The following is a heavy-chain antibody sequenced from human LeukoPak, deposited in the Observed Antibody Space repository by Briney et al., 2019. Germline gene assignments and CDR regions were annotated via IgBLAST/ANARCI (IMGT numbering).Heavy chain of an antibody. D-gene: IGHD3-9*01. CDR3: AREDILTGYYPEVYFDY. J-gene: IGHJ4*02. V-gene: IGHV3-7*01. CDR1: GFSFTTYW. Sequence: GGSLRLSCAASGFSFTTYWMGWVRQAPGKGLEWVANINQDESSQYYVDAVRGRFTISRDNAKNSLYLQMNSLRAEDTAVYYCAREDILTGYYPEVYFDYWGQGTLVTVSS. CDR2: INQDESSQ.